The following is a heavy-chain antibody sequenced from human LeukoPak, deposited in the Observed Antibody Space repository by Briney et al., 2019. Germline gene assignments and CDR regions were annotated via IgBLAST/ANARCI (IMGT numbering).Heavy chain of an antibody. V-gene: IGHV4-31*03. CDR1: GGSISSGGYY. D-gene: IGHD3-16*01. Sequence: SETLSLTCTVSGGSISSGGYYWSWIRQHPGKGLEWIGYIYYSGSTYYNPSLKSRVTISVDTSKIQFSLKLSSVTAADTAVYDCARTLYDHYWYFDLWGRGTLVTVSS. CDR3: ARTLYDHYWYFDL. J-gene: IGHJ2*01. CDR2: IYYSGST.